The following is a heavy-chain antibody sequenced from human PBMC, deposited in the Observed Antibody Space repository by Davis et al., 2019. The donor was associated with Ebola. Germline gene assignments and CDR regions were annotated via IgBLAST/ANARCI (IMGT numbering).Heavy chain of an antibody. V-gene: IGHV4-59*01. CDR1: GGSISSYY. D-gene: IGHD2-2*01. Sequence: PSETLSLTCTVSGGSISSYYWSWIRQPPGKGLEWIGYIYYSGSTNYNPSLKSRVTISVDTSKNQFSLKLSSVTAAGTAVYYCARGEDIVVVPGLGELDYWGQGTLVTVSS. J-gene: IGHJ4*02. CDR2: IYYSGST. CDR3: ARGEDIVVVPGLGELDY.